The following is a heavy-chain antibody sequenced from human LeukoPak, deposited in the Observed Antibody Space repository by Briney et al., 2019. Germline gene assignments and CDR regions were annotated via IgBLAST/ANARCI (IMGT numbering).Heavy chain of an antibody. D-gene: IGHD2-8*01. CDR2: ISAYNCNT. CDR1: GYTFTSYG. CDR3: ARGNLRDCTNGVCYPAHFDY. V-gene: IGHV1-18*01. Sequence: ASVKVSCKASGYTFTSYGISWVRQAPGQGLEWMGWISAYNCNTNYAQKLQGRVAMTTDTSTSTAYMELRSLRSDDTAVYYCARGNLRDCTNGVCYPAHFDYWGQGTLVTVSS. J-gene: IGHJ4*02.